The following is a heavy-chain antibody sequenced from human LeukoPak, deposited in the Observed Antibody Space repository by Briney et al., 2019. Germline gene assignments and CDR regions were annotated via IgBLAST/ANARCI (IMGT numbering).Heavy chain of an antibody. D-gene: IGHD5-24*01. J-gene: IGHJ4*02. CDR2: INHSGST. CDR1: GGSFSGYY. Sequence: KPSETLSLTCAVYGGSFSGYYWSWIRQPPGKGLEWIGEINHSGSTNYNPSLKSRVTISVDTSKNHFSLKLSSVTAADTAVYYCARKRWLQPFDYWGQGTPVTVSS. CDR3: ARKRWLQPFDY. V-gene: IGHV4-34*01.